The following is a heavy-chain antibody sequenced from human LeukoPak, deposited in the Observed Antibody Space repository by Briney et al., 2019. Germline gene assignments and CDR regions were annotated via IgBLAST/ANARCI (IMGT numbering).Heavy chain of an antibody. D-gene: IGHD2-15*01. Sequence: GASVKVSCKASGYTFTSYGISWVRQAPGQGLEWMGWISAYNGNTNCAQKLQGRVTMTTDSSTSTAYMELNSLRAEDTAVYYCARDGPGDYVTHCSDYWGQGTLVTVSS. CDR1: GYTFTSYG. J-gene: IGHJ4*02. CDR3: ARDGPGDYVTHCSDY. CDR2: ISAYNGNT. V-gene: IGHV1-18*01.